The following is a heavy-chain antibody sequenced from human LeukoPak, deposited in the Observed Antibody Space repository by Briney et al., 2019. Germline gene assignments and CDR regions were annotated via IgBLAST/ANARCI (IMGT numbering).Heavy chain of an antibody. D-gene: IGHD4-23*01. V-gene: IGHV3-11*01. Sequence: LSLTCTVSGGSISSYYWSWIRQAPGKGLEWVSYISSSGSTIYYADSVKGRFTISRDNAKNSLYLQMNSLRAEDTAVYYCAKGRLRWSIDYWGQGTLVTVSS. CDR2: ISSSGSTI. CDR1: GGSISSYY. J-gene: IGHJ4*02. CDR3: AKGRLRWSIDY.